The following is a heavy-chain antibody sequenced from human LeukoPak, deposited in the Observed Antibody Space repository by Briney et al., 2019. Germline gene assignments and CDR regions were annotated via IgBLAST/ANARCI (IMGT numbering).Heavy chain of an antibody. Sequence: GGSLRLSCAASGFTFSTYWMTWVRQAPGKGLEWVANIKQDGRGKYYVDSVKGRFTISRDNAKNSLDLQMNSLRAEDTAVYYCAREAEVTTYNYFDYWGQGTLVTVSS. CDR2: IKQDGRGK. CDR3: AREAEVTTYNYFDY. V-gene: IGHV3-7*01. J-gene: IGHJ4*02. D-gene: IGHD4-11*01. CDR1: GFTFSTYW.